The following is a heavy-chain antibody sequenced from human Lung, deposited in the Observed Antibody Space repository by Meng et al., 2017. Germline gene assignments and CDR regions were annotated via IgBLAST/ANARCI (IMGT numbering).Heavy chain of an antibody. D-gene: IGHD4-11*01. CDR3: ARGPTTMAHDFDY. CDR2: INHSGST. CDR1: GGSFSDYY. J-gene: IGHJ4*02. Sequence: QVQLQQWGAGLLKPSETLSLPCVVSGGSFSDYYWSWIRQPPGKGLEWIGEINHSGSTNYNPSLESRVTISVDTSQNNLSLKLSSVTAADSAVYYCARGPTTMAHDFDYWGQGTLVTVSS. V-gene: IGHV4-34*01.